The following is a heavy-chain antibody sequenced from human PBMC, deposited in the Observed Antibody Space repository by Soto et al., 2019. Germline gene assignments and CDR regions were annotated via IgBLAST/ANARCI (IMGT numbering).Heavy chain of an antibody. CDR3: AKDGVFGSGSSFDY. CDR1: VFTFSSDG. D-gene: IGHD3-10*01. J-gene: IGHJ4*02. Sequence: QVQLVESGGGVVQPGRSLRLSCAADVFTFSSDGNQWVRQAPGKGLEWVAVISYDGINKYYADSVRGRFTISRDNSNNTLYLQMNSLRAEDMAVYYCAKDGVFGSGSSFDYWGQGTLVTVSS. CDR2: ISYDGINK. V-gene: IGHV3-30*18.